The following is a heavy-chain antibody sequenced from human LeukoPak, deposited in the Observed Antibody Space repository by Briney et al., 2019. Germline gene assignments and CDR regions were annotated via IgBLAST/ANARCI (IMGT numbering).Heavy chain of an antibody. D-gene: IGHD6-19*01. V-gene: IGHV1-8*01. CDR2: MNPNSGNT. Sequence: ASVKVSCKASGYTFTSYDINWVRQATGQGLEWMGWMNPNSGNTGYAQKLQGTVTMTRNTSISTAYMELSSLRSEDTAVYYCARKYSSGWKLSVFQHWGQGTLVTVSS. CDR1: GYTFTSYD. CDR3: ARKYSSGWKLSVFQH. J-gene: IGHJ1*01.